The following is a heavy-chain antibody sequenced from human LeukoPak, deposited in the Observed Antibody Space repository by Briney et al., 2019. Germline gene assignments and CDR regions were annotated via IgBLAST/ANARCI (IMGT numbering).Heavy chain of an antibody. CDR3: SRVSPYSSSPITNDY. D-gene: IGHD6-13*01. CDR2: IRIKAYGETT. J-gene: IGHJ4*02. CDR1: GFTFGDYA. Sequence: QPGRSLRLSCTASGFTFGDYAMSWFRQAPGKGLELVGFIRIKAYGETTEYAASVKGRFTISRDDSKSIAYLQMNSLKTEDTAVYYCSRVSPYSSSPITNDYWGQGTLVTVSS. V-gene: IGHV3-49*03.